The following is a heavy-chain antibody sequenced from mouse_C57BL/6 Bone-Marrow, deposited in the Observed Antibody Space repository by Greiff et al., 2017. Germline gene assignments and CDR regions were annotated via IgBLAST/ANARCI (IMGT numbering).Heavy chain of an antibody. D-gene: IGHD2-3*01. J-gene: IGHJ3*01. V-gene: IGHV2-2*01. CDR1: GFSLTSYG. Sequence: VKLMESGPGLVQPSQSLSITCTVSGFSLTSYGVHWVRQSPGKGLEWLGVIWSGGSTDYNAAFISRLSISKDNSKRQVFFKMNSLQADDTAIYYCARPMTLSYWGQGTLVTVSA. CDR2: IWSGGST. CDR3: ARPMTLSY.